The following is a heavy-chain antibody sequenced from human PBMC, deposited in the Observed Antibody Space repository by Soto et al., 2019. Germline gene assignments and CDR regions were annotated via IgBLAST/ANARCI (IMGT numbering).Heavy chain of an antibody. CDR3: ARVQANYNAHYSLDV. CDR2: INPNSGVT. D-gene: IGHD1-1*01. CDR1: GYTFTGYY. V-gene: IGHV1-2*04. J-gene: IGHJ6*02. Sequence: QVQLVQSGAEVQKPGASVKVSCKTSGYTFTGYYIHWVRQAPGRGLEWMGRINPNSGVTNYAQKFQGCVTMTRDTSISTAYMEMSMLTSDDTAVYYCARVQANYNAHYSLDVWGQGTTVTVSS.